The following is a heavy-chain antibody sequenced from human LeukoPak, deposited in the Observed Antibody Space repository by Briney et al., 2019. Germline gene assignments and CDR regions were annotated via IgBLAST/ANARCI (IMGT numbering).Heavy chain of an antibody. CDR1: GYTFTSYS. CDR2: ISAYNGNT. J-gene: IGHJ4*02. V-gene: IGHV1-18*01. CDR3: ATDYEAAAGFDY. Sequence: GASVKVSCKASGYTFTSYSISWVRQAPGQGLEWMGWISAYNGNTNYAQKLQGRVTMTTDTSTSTAYMELSSLRSEDTAVYYCATDYEAAAGFDYWGQGTLVTVSS. D-gene: IGHD6-13*01.